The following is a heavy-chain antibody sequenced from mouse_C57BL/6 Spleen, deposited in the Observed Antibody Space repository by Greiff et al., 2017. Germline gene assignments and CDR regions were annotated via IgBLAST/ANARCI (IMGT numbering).Heavy chain of an antibody. CDR3: ARGAYYYGSHWYFDV. J-gene: IGHJ1*03. CDR1: GYSITSGYY. CDR2: ISYDGSN. V-gene: IGHV3-6*01. D-gene: IGHD1-1*01. Sequence: EVKLMESGPGLVKPSQSLSLTCSVTGYSITSGYYWNWIRQFPGNKLEWMGYISYDGSNNYNPSLKNRISITRDTSKNQFFLKLNSVTTEDTATYYCARGAYYYGSHWYFDVWGTGTTVTVSS.